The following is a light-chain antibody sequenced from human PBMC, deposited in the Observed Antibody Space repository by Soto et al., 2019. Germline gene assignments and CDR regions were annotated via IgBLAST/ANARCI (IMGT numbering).Light chain of an antibody. J-gene: IGKJ5*01. CDR3: QQYGSSPIT. CDR2: SES. Sequence: EIVLTQSPVTLSLSPGERATLSCRTSQSISGTYLAWYQQKPGQAPRLLIYSESTRATGIPDRFSGSGSGTDFTLGIRRLEPEDFAVYFCQQYGSSPITFGQGTRLEIK. V-gene: IGKV3-20*01. CDR1: QSISGTY.